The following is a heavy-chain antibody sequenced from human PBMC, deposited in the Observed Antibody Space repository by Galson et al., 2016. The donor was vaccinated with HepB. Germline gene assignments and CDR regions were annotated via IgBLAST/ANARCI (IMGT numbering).Heavy chain of an antibody. J-gene: IGHJ5*02. CDR2: IDPQSGGT. CDR1: GYTFSGYY. CDR3: ARDQHEGQVFAIAVAGSNWVDP. V-gene: IGHV1-2*02. D-gene: IGHD6-19*01. Sequence: SVKVSCKAPGYTFSGYYMHWVRQAPGQGFEWMGWIDPQSGGTNYAQKFQGRVTLTRDMSSRTVYMELRSLTFDDTAVYFCARDQHEGQVFAIAVAGSNWVDPWGQGTLVTVSS.